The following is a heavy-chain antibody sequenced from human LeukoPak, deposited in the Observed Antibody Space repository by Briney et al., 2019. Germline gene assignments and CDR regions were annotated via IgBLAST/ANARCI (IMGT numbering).Heavy chain of an antibody. CDR2: INPNSGGT. Sequence: ASVKVSCKASGYTFTGYYMHWVRQAPGQGLEWMGWINPNSGGTNYAQKFQGRVTMTRDTSISTVYMELSRLRSDDTAVYYCARSYYYGSGNVDYWGQGTLVTVSS. V-gene: IGHV1-2*02. CDR1: GYTFTGYY. CDR3: ARSYYYGSGNVDY. D-gene: IGHD3-10*01. J-gene: IGHJ4*02.